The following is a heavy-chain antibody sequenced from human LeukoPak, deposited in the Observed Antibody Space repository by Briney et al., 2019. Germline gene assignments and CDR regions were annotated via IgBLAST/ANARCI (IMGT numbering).Heavy chain of an antibody. V-gene: IGHV4-34*01. Sequence: SETLSLTCTVFGGAFSGYYWSWIRQPPGKGLEWSGEINHGGSTNYNPSLKSRVTISVDTSKNQFSLKLSSVTAADTAVYYCARGHWCSSTSCYTGGYWFDPWGQGTLVTVSS. CDR1: GGAFSGYY. J-gene: IGHJ5*02. CDR2: INHGGST. CDR3: ARGHWCSSTSCYTGGYWFDP. D-gene: IGHD2-2*02.